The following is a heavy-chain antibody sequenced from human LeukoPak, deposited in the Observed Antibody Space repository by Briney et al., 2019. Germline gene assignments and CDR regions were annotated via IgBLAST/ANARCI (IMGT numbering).Heavy chain of an antibody. V-gene: IGHV3-7*01. J-gene: IGHJ3*02. D-gene: IGHD5-24*01. CDR2: IKEDGSER. CDR1: GFTIKTYW. CDR3: ARHQMDTGYRPFDI. Sequence: GGSLRLSCAASGFTIKTYWMTWVRQAPGKGLEWVAKIKEDGSERSYVDSVKGRFTISRDNARNSLYLQMNSLRVEDTAVYFCARHQMDTGYRPFDIWGQGRMVTVSS.